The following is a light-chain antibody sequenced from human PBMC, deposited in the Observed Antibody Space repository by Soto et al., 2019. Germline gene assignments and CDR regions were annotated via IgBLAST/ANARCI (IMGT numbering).Light chain of an antibody. CDR3: QEYNSGLT. CDR2: DVS. J-gene: IGKJ4*01. CDR1: SSKW. V-gene: IGKV1-5*01. Sequence: DIQMTQSPSTLAASVGDTVTMTCRSSSKWLAWYQKKPGKAPKLLIYDVSNLERGVPPRFSGSTSGAESTLTITGLQPDDLGTYYCQEYNSGLTFGGGTKVDIK.